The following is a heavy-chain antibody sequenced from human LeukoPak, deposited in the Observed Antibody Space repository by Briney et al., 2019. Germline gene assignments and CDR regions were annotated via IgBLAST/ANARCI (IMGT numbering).Heavy chain of an antibody. J-gene: IGHJ4*02. Sequence: SETLSLTCAVYGGSFSGYYWSWIRQPPGKGLEWIGEINHSGSTNYNPSLKSRVTISVDTFKNQFSLKLSSVTAADTAVYYCARGALYYYDSSGSLDYWGQGTLVTVSS. V-gene: IGHV4-34*01. D-gene: IGHD3-22*01. CDR3: ARGALYYYDSSGSLDY. CDR1: GGSFSGYY. CDR2: INHSGST.